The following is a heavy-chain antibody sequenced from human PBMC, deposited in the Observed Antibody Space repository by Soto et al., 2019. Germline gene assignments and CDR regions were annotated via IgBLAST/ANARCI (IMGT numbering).Heavy chain of an antibody. CDR3: ARQIYGSDTGPNFQYYFDS. D-gene: IGHD5-18*01. Sequence: GESLKISSKGSVYSFAGYWITWVRQKPGKGLEWMWRIDPSHSQTYYSPSFRGHVTISATKSITTVFLQWSSLRASDTAMYYCARQIYGSDTGPNFQYYFDSWGQGTPVTVSS. J-gene: IGHJ4*02. CDR1: VYSFAGYW. V-gene: IGHV5-10-1*01. CDR2: IDPSHSQT.